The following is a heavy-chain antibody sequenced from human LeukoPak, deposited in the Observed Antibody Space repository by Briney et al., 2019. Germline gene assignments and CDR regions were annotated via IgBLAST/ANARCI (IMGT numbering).Heavy chain of an antibody. CDR3: ARDRWYYDSSGYYSAGNGFDY. D-gene: IGHD3-22*01. CDR2: ISSSGSTI. CDR1: GFTFSSYE. V-gene: IGHV3-48*03. J-gene: IGHJ4*02. Sequence: GGSLRLSCAASGFTFSSYEMSWVRQAPGKGLGWVSYISSSGSTIYYADSVKGRFTISRDNAKNSLYLQMNSLRAEDTAVYYCARDRWYYDSSGYYSAGNGFDYWGQGTLVTVSP.